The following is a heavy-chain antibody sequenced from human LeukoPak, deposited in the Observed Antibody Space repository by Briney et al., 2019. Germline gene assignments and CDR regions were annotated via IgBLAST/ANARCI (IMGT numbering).Heavy chain of an antibody. D-gene: IGHD5-12*01. CDR3: AKDRGSGYYDPDY. CDR1: GFTFSSYA. CDR2: ISSSSSTI. V-gene: IGHV3-48*01. Sequence: PGGSLRLSCAASGFTFSSYAMSWVRQAPGKGLEWVSYISSSSSTIYYADSVKGRFTISRDNAKNSLYLQMNSLRAEDTAIYYCAKDRGSGYYDPDYWGQGTLVTVSS. J-gene: IGHJ4*02.